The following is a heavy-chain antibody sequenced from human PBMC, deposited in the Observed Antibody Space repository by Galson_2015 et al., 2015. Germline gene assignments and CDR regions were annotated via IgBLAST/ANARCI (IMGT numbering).Heavy chain of an antibody. CDR1: GFTFSNYE. CDR2: ITSSGRTI. D-gene: IGHD5-18*01. V-gene: IGHV3-48*03. Sequence: SLRLSCAASGFTFSNYEINWVRQAPGKGLEWVSYITSSGRTIYYADSVKGRFIFSRDNAKNSVYLQMNSLRAEDTAVYYCARGFSSLDCWGQGTLVTVSS. CDR3: ARGFSSLDC. J-gene: IGHJ4*02.